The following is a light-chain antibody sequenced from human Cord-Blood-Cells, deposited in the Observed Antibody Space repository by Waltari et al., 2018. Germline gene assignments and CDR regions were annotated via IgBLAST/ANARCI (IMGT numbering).Light chain of an antibody. J-gene: IGKJ3*01. CDR3: QQYDNLFT. CDR2: DAS. V-gene: IGKV1-33*01. CDR1: QDISNY. Sequence: DIQMTQSPSSLSASVGDRVTITCQASQDISNYLNWYQQKPGKAHKLLIYDASSFQTGVPSRFSGSGSGTDFTFTISSLQPEDIATYYCQQYDNLFTFGPGTKVDIE.